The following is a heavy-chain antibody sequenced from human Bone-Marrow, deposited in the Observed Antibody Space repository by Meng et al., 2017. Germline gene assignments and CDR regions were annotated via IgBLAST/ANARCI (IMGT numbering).Heavy chain of an antibody. CDR1: GFTFSTYR. J-gene: IGHJ4*02. V-gene: IGHV3-21*01. Sequence: GESLKISCAAAGFTFSTYRLHWVRQAPGKGLEWVSSISSRSGYIEYADSVKGRFTISIDNTKNSLYLQMNSLRADDTAVYYCARDHVSIPESIAVAGTGYDSWGQGTLVTVSS. CDR3: ARDHVSIPESIAVAGTGYDS. D-gene: IGHD6-19*01. CDR2: ISSRSGYI.